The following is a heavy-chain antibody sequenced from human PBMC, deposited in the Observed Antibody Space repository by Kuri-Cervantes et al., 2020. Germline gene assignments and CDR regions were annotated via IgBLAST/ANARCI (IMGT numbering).Heavy chain of an antibody. V-gene: IGHV3-11*04. J-gene: IGHJ4*02. CDR3: ARVGGYGSGSRFLDY. D-gene: IGHD3-10*01. Sequence: GESLKISCAASGFTVSSNYMSWVRQAPGKGLEWVSYISYSGSTIYYADSVKGRFTISRDNAKNSLYLQMNSLRAEDTAVYYCARVGGYGSGSRFLDYWGQGTLVTVSS. CDR1: GFTVSSNY. CDR2: ISYSGSTI.